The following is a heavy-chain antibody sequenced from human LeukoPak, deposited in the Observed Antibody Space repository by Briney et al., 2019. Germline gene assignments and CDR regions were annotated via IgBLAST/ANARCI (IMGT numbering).Heavy chain of an antibody. J-gene: IGHJ4*02. CDR2: IKSKTDGGTI. CDR1: GFTFSNAW. V-gene: IGHV3-15*01. Sequence: GGSLRLSCAASGFTFSNAWMSWVRQAPGKRLEWVGRIKSKTDGGTIDYAAPVKGRFTISRDDSKNTMYLQINSLKTEDTAVYYCRRDGFSSMHWGQGTLVTVSS. D-gene: IGHD5-24*01. CDR3: RRDGFSSMH.